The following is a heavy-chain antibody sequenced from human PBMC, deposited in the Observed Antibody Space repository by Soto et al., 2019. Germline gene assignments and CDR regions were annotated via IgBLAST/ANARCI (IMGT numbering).Heavy chain of an antibody. Sequence: PGGSLRLSCAASGFTFDDYAMHWVRQTQGKGLEWVSGISWNSGSIGYADSVKGRFTVSRDNAKNSLYLQMNSLRAEDTALYYCATIPDDPRVAFDIWGEGSMVSV. CDR3: ATIPDDPRVAFDI. CDR1: GFTFDDYA. V-gene: IGHV3-9*01. D-gene: IGHD2-2*02. J-gene: IGHJ3*02. CDR2: ISWNSGSI.